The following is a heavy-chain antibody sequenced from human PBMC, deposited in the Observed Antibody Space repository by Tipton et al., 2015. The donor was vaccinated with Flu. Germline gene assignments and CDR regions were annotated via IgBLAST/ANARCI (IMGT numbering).Heavy chain of an antibody. CDR1: GGSVIRSSYY. Sequence: LRLSCAVSGGSVIRSSYYWGWIRQPPGKGLEWIGSIYYSGSTYYNPSLKSRVSISVDTSKNQFSLKLTSMTDADTAVYYCARGTPLWFGDLDYWGQGTLVTVSS. V-gene: IGHV4-39*07. CDR3: ARGTPLWFGDLDY. J-gene: IGHJ4*02. D-gene: IGHD3-10*01. CDR2: IYYSGST.